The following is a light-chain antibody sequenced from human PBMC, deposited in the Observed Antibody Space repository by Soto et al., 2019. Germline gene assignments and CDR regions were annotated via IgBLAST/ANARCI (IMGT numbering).Light chain of an antibody. V-gene: IGKV1-27*01. CDR3: QKYDSAPQT. Sequence: DIQMTQSPPSLSASVGDRVTISCRASQGITNYLAWYQQKPGRVPKLLIYAASTLQSVVPSRFSGSGSGTDFTLTISSLQPEDVATYYCQKYDSAPQTFGQGTKVTI. CDR2: AAS. CDR1: QGITNY. J-gene: IGKJ1*01.